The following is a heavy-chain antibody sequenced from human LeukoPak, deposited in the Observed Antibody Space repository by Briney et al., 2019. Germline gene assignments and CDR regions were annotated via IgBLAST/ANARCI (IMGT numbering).Heavy chain of an antibody. Sequence: ASVKVSCEASGYTFTSFDINWVRQASGQGLEWMGGMNPNSGNTDYAQKFQGRVTMTRNTSKSTADMELSSLRSEDTAVYYCALLFRGRIAVAGNHWGQGTLVTVSS. V-gene: IGHV1-8*01. J-gene: IGHJ5*02. CDR3: ALLFRGRIAVAGNH. CDR2: MNPNSGNT. D-gene: IGHD6-19*01. CDR1: GYTFTSFD.